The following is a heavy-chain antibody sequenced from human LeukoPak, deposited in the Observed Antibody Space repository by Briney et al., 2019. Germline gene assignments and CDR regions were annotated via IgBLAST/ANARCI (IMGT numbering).Heavy chain of an antibody. V-gene: IGHV3-9*01. J-gene: IGHJ3*01. CDR1: GFTFDDYA. D-gene: IGHD1-1*01. Sequence: GGSLRLSCAASGFTFDDYAMHWVRQAPGKGLEWVSGISWNSGSIGYADSVKGRFTISRDNAKNSLYLQMNSLSAEDTAVYYCARVFGTWIPAVWGQGTMVTVSS. CDR2: ISWNSGSI. CDR3: ARVFGTWIPAV.